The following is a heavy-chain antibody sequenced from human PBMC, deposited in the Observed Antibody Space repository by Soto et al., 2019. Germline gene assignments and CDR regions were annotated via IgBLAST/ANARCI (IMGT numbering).Heavy chain of an antibody. CDR3: AKSATVPAAIAY. D-gene: IGHD2-2*02. Sequence: ASVKVSCKASGYIFTDYYMHWVRQAPGQRLEWMGWINAGNGNTKYSQKFQGRVTITRDTSASTAYMELSSLRSEDTAVYYCAKSATVPAAIAYWGQGTLVTVSS. V-gene: IGHV1-3*01. CDR1: GYIFTDYY. CDR2: INAGNGNT. J-gene: IGHJ4*02.